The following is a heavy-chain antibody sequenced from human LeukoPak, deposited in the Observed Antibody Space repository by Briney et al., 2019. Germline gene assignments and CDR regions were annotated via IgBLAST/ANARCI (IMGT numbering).Heavy chain of an antibody. CDR3: VRGDDYGDFKN. Sequence: SETLSLTCTVSGGSTGTYYWSWIRPPAGKGLEWIGRIYTRGSTNYNPSLKSRVTMSVDTSKNQFSLKLISVTAADTAVYYCVRGDDYGDFKNWGQGTLVTVSS. CDR2: IYTRGST. J-gene: IGHJ1*01. CDR1: GGSTGTYY. V-gene: IGHV4-4*07. D-gene: IGHD4-17*01.